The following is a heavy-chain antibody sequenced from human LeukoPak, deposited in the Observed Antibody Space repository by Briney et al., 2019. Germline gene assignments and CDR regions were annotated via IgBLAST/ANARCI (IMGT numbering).Heavy chain of an antibody. J-gene: IGHJ4*02. CDR3: AKDEAAAGRDYFDY. CDR2: IYNGDDT. Sequence: SGGSLRLSCAASGFTVSSNYMSWVRQAPGKGLHWVSVIYNGDDTYYADSVKGRFTISRDNSKNSLYLQMNSLRTEDTALYYCAKDEAAAGRDYFDYWGQGTLVTVSS. CDR1: GFTVSSNY. V-gene: IGHV3-53*05. D-gene: IGHD6-13*01.